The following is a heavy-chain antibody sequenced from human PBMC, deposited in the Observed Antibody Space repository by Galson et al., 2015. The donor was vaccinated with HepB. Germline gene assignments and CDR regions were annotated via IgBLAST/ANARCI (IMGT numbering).Heavy chain of an antibody. J-gene: IGHJ6*02. CDR2: IKQDGSEK. CDR1: GFTFSSYW. V-gene: IGHV3-7*03. CDR3: ARESGDSSSSWISGDYYYGMDV. Sequence: SLRLSCAASGFTFSSYWMSWVRQAPGKGLEWVANIKQDGSEKYYVDSVKGRFTISRDNAKNSLYLQMNSLRAEDTAVYYCARESGDSSSSWISGDYYYGMDVWGQGTTVTVSS. D-gene: IGHD6-6*01.